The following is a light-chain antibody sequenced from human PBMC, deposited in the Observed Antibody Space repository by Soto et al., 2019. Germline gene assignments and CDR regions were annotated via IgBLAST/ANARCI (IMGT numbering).Light chain of an antibody. CDR1: QIIISY. V-gene: IGKV1-39*01. CDR3: QQSYSTPIT. CDR2: AAS. Sequence: DIQMTKSPSSLSASVGDRVTITCRASQIIISYLNWYQQKPGKAPKLLIYAASSLQSGVPSRFSGSGSGTDFTLTISSLQPEDFATYYCQQSYSTPITFGQRTRLAI. J-gene: IGKJ5*01.